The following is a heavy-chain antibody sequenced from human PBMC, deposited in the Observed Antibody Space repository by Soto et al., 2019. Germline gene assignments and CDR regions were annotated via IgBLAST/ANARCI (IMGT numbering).Heavy chain of an antibody. CDR1: GYTFTGYY. D-gene: IGHD3-3*01. V-gene: IGHV1-2*04. Sequence: ASVKVSCKASGYTFTGYYMHWVRQAPGQGLEWMGWINPNSGGTNYAQKFQGWVTMTRDTSISTAYMELSRLRSDDTAVYYCARAGDYDFWSGYPYYYYYYVLDVWGQGTTVTVS. J-gene: IGHJ6*01. CDR3: ARAGDYDFWSGYPYYYYYYVLDV. CDR2: INPNSGGT.